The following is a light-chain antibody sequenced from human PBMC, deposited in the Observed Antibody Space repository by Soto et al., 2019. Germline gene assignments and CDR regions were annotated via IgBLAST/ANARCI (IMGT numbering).Light chain of an antibody. Sequence: EIVLTQSPATLSLSPGERATLSCRASQSVSSSYLAWYKQKPGQAPRLLSYGASSRATGIPDRFSGSGSGTDFTLTISRLEPEDFEVYYCQQYGSSPWTFGQGTKVDIK. CDR2: GAS. CDR1: QSVSSSY. V-gene: IGKV3-20*01. CDR3: QQYGSSPWT. J-gene: IGKJ1*01.